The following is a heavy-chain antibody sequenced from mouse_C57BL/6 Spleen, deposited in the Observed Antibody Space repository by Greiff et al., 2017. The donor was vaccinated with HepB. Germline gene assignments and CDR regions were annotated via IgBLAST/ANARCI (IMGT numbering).Heavy chain of an antibody. CDR1: GYSITSGYY. CDR2: ISYDGSN. D-gene: IGHD2-3*01. CDR3: ARDYDGYPDY. V-gene: IGHV3-6*01. Sequence: EVQLQESGPGLVKPSQSLSLTCSVTGYSITSGYYWNWIRQFPGNKLEWMGYISYDGSNNYNPSLKNRISITRDTSKNQFFLKLNSVTTEDTATYYCARDYDGYPDYWGQGTTLTVSS. J-gene: IGHJ2*01.